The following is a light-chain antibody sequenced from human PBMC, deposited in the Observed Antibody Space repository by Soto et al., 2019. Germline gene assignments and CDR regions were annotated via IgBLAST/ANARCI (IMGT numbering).Light chain of an antibody. CDR2: GAS. J-gene: IGKJ4*01. CDR1: ESVSDNY. Sequence: EIVLTQSPGTLSLSPGERATLSCRASESVSDNYLAWYQQRSGQAPRLVIYGASSRASAVPDRFSGSGSGADFTLPTSRLEPEDFAVYYCQQYGSSPLTFGGGTKVEIK. V-gene: IGKV3-20*01. CDR3: QQYGSSPLT.